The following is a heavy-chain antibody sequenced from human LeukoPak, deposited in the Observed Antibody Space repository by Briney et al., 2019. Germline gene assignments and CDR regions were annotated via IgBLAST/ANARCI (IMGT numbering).Heavy chain of an antibody. CDR2: IYYSGST. V-gene: IGHV4-39*01. CDR1: GGSISSYY. J-gene: IGHJ3*02. D-gene: IGHD4-17*01. Sequence: SETLSLTCTVSGGSISSYYWGWIRQPPGRGLEWIGSIYYSGSTYYNPSLKSRVTISVDTSKNQFSLKLSSVTAADTAVYYCAITDDYDDLDAFDIWGQGTMVTVSS. CDR3: AITDDYDDLDAFDI.